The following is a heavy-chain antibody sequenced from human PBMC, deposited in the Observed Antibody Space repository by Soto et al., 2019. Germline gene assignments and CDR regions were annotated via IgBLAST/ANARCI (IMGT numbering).Heavy chain of an antibody. Sequence: SETLSLTCAVYGGSFSGYYWSWIRQPPGKGLEWIGEINHSGSTNYNPSLKSRVTISVDTSKNQFSLKLSSVTAADTAVYYCARAPLVTAIHRVFDYWGQGTLVTVSS. CDR1: GGSFSGYY. CDR2: INHSGST. V-gene: IGHV4-34*01. CDR3: ARAPLVTAIHRVFDY. J-gene: IGHJ4*02. D-gene: IGHD2-21*02.